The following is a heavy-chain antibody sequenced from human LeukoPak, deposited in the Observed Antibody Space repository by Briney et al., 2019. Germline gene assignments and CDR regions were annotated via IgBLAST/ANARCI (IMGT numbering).Heavy chain of an antibody. Sequence: ASVKVSCKASGCPFTNHYIHWVRQAPGRGLEWMGIINTRGGTTNYAQIFQGRVTMTRDTSTSTVYMELSSLTSNDTAIYFCARDATQDLLPTDYWGQGTLVTVSS. J-gene: IGHJ4*02. CDR2: INTRGGTT. D-gene: IGHD2-15*01. CDR3: ARDATQDLLPTDY. CDR1: GCPFTNHY. V-gene: IGHV1-46*01.